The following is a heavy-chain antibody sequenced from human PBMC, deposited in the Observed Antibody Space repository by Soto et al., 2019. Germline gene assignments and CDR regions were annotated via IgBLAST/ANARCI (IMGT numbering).Heavy chain of an antibody. CDR1: GFTFGDYS. CDR3: TREQGRFTLVRGDVDY. J-gene: IGHJ4*02. CDR2: LRSKAYGGTT. V-gene: IGHV3-49*05. Sequence: EVQLVESGGDLVKPGRSLRLSCTASGFTFGDYSMSWFRQAPGKGLEWVSFLRSKAYGGTTEYAASVKGRFTMSRDDSRSIAYLQMDSLKTEDTAVYYCTREQGRFTLVRGDVDYWGQGTLVTVSS. D-gene: IGHD3-10*01.